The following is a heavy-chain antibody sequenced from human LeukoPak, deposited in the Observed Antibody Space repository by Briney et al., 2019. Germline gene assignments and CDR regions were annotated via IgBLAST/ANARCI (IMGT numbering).Heavy chain of an antibody. D-gene: IGHD3-22*01. CDR3: ARDRGTPDYYDTSGYDY. V-gene: IGHV4-4*02. CDR1: GGSISSSNW. Sequence: SETLSLTCAVSGGSISSSNWWSWVRQPPGKGLEWIGEIYHSGSTNYNPSLKSRVTISVDKSKNQFSLKLSSVTAADTAVYYCARDRGTPDYYDTSGYDYWGQGTLVTVSS. J-gene: IGHJ4*02. CDR2: IYHSGST.